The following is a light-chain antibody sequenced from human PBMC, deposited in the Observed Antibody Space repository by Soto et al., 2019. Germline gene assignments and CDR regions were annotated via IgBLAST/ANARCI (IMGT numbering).Light chain of an antibody. CDR2: EVT. Sequence: QSVLTQPASVSGSLGQSITISCTGTSSDVGAYNYVSWYQQHPDKAPKLLIFEVTNRPSGVSGRFSGSKSGITASLSISGLQPEDEDDYYCTSYSSSSPVLFGGGTKLTVL. V-gene: IGLV2-14*01. CDR1: SSDVGAYNY. CDR3: TSYSSSSPVL. J-gene: IGLJ2*01.